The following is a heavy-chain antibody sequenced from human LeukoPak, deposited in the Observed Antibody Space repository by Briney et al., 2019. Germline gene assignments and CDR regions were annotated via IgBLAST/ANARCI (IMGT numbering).Heavy chain of an antibody. Sequence: GGSLRLSCAASGFTFSSYWMYWVRQAPGKGLLWASRINSDETTTTYAEYVKGRFTISRENAKNALYLQMNSLRVGDTAVYYCARVDSSGLSDWGQGTLVTVSS. V-gene: IGHV3-74*01. CDR3: ARVDSSGLSD. CDR1: GFTFSSYW. CDR2: INSDETTT. D-gene: IGHD3-22*01. J-gene: IGHJ4*02.